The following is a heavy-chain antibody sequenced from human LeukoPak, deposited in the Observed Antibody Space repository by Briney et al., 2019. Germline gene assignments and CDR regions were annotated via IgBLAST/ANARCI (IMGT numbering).Heavy chain of an antibody. D-gene: IGHD2-8*01. Sequence: AGSLRLSCEASGFTFDDYGMSWLRQPPGKGREGVSGISRNGSSTDYADSVKGRFTISRDNAKQSHFLQMNSLRVEDTAFYYCARGFRNGPFDCWGQGTLVTVSS. CDR3: ARGFRNGPFDC. J-gene: IGHJ4*02. CDR1: GFTFDDYG. V-gene: IGHV3-20*04. CDR2: ISRNGSST.